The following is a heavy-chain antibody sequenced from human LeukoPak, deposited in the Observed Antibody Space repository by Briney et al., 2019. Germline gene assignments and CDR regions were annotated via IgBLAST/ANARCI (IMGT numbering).Heavy chain of an antibody. D-gene: IGHD4-17*01. J-gene: IGHJ4*02. Sequence: GGSLRLSCAATGFTFGSYGMHWVRQAPGKGLDWVAFVRYDGNNPYYSASVKGRFTISRDNSKNTVLLQMNNLRLEDAAVYYCARGSRYGDYPYYCDFWGQGTLVTVSS. V-gene: IGHV3-30*12. CDR2: VRYDGNNP. CDR1: GFTFGSYG. CDR3: ARGSRYGDYPYYCDF.